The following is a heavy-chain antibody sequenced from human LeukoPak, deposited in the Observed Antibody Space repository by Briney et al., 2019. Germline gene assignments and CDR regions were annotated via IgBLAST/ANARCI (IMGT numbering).Heavy chain of an antibody. CDR3: ARNRDVFDFRSSYSFQH. V-gene: IGHV3-30*01. J-gene: IGHJ1*01. Sequence: GGSLRLSCAASGFTFSNYAIHWVRQAPGKGLEWVAVISYEGSIRSYADSLKGRFTISRDNSKNTLYLQMNSLRAEDTAVHYCARNRDVFDFRSSYSFQHWGQGTLVTVSS. D-gene: IGHD3-3*01. CDR2: ISYEGSIR. CDR1: GFTFSNYA.